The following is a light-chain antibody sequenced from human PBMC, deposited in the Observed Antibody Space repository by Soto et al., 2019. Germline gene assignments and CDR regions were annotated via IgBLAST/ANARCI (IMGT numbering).Light chain of an antibody. J-gene: IGLJ2*01. CDR3: ATWDDSLNGWV. Sequence: QSVLTQPPSVSGTPGQRVSIFCSGSSSNIGSNTVNWYLQFPGAAPKLLIYSDNQRPSGFPDRFSGSKSGTSASLAISGLQSEDEADYYCATWDDSLNGWVFGGGTKLTVL. V-gene: IGLV1-44*01. CDR2: SDN. CDR1: SSNIGSNT.